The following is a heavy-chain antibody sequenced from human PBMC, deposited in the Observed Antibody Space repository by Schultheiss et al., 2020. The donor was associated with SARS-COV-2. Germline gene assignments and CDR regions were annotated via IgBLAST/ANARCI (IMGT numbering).Heavy chain of an antibody. D-gene: IGHD3-16*01. CDR1: GFTFSSYA. J-gene: IGHJ4*02. Sequence: GESLKISCSASGFTFSSYAMHWVRQAPGKGLEYVSAISSNGGSTYYADSVKGRFTISRDNSKNTLYLQMSSLRAEDTAVYYCVKDRRLGELNRFDYWGQGTLVTVSS. CDR3: VKDRRLGELNRFDY. CDR2: ISSNGGST. V-gene: IGHV3-64D*06.